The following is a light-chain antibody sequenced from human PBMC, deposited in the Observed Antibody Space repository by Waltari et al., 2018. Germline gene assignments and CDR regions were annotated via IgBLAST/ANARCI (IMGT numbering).Light chain of an antibody. J-gene: IGLJ2*01. CDR3: QAWDNSAVSTII. Sequence: SYELAQPPSVSVSPGQTASITCSGDKLGDKYVAWYQQRPGQSPVLVRYEDDTRPAGIPERFSGSNSGNTATLTISGTQAMDEADYYCQAWDNSAVSTIIFGGGTTLTVL. CDR1: KLGDKY. CDR2: EDD. V-gene: IGLV3-1*01.